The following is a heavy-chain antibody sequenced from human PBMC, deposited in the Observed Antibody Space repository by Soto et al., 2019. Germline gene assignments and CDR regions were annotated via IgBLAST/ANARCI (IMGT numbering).Heavy chain of an antibody. Sequence: GGSLRLSCAASGFTFNSYGMHWVRQGPGNGLEWVAFISYDSTKTYYADSVKGRFTISRDNSNSALYVQMNSLTGEDTAVYYCARNRSAWSDFHYYSLDVWGQGTTVTVYS. V-gene: IGHV3-30*03. D-gene: IGHD6-13*01. J-gene: IGHJ6*02. CDR1: GFTFNSYG. CDR3: ARNRSAWSDFHYYSLDV. CDR2: ISYDSTKT.